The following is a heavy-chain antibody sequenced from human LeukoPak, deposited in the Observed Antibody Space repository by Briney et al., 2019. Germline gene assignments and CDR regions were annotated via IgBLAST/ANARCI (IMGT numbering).Heavy chain of an antibody. CDR3: AESTRRQLYNWFDP. CDR1: GFTFDDYA. Sequence: GGSLRLSCAASGFTFDDYAMHWVRQAPGKGLEWVSGISWNSGSIGYAGSVKGRFTISRDNAKNSLYLQMNSLRAEDTALYYCAESTRRQLYNWFDPWGQGTLVTVSS. V-gene: IGHV3-9*01. CDR2: ISWNSGSI. D-gene: IGHD6-6*01. J-gene: IGHJ5*02.